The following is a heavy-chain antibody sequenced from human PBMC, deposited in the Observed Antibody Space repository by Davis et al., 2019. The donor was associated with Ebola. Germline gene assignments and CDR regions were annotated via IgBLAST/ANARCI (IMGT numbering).Heavy chain of an antibody. CDR1: GYTFTGYD. CDR3: ARMRFGDLRDDYYYYGMDV. D-gene: IGHD3-10*01. J-gene: IGHJ6*02. CDR2: MNPNSGNT. Sequence: ASVKVSCKASGYTFTGYDINWVRQATGQGLEWMGWMNPNSGNTGYAQKFQGRVTMTRENSMSTAYMELSSLRSEDTAVYFCARMRFGDLRDDYYYYGMDVWGQGTTVTVSS. V-gene: IGHV1-8*01.